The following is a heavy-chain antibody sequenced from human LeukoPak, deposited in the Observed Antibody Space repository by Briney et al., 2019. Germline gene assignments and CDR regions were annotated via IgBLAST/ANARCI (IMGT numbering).Heavy chain of an antibody. J-gene: IGHJ4*02. CDR3: ARDPYGGNSLIDY. D-gene: IGHD4-23*01. V-gene: IGHV1-8*01. CDR2: MNPNSGNT. Sequence: ASVKVSCKASGYTFTSCDINWVRQATGQGLEWMGWMNPNSGNTGYAQKFQGRVTMTRDTSTSTVYMELSSLRSEDTAVYYCARDPYGGNSLIDYWGQGTLVTVSS. CDR1: GYTFTSCD.